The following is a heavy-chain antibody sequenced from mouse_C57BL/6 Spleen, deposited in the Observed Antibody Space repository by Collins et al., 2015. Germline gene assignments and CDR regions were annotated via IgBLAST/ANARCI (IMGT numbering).Heavy chain of an antibody. CDR3: ARHSSGWVYYAMDY. Sequence: QVQLQQPGAELVMPGASVKLSCKASGYTFTSYWMHWVKQRPGQGLEWIGEIDPSDSYTNYNQKFKGKSTLTVDKSSSTAYMQLSSLTSEDSAVYYCARHSSGWVYYAMDYWGQGTSVTVSS. V-gene: IGHV1-69*01. CDR1: GYTFTSYW. CDR2: IDPSDSYT. J-gene: IGHJ4*01. D-gene: IGHD3-2*02.